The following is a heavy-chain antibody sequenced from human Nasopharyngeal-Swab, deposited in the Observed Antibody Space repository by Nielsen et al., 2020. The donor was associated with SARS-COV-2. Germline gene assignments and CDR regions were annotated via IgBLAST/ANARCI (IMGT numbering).Heavy chain of an antibody. CDR3: ARRVKYSSGWYPDY. CDR2: ISSSGSTI. V-gene: IGHV3-48*03. D-gene: IGHD6-19*01. J-gene: IGHJ4*02. Sequence: GESLKISCAASGFTFSSYEMNWVRQAPGKGLEWVSYISSSGSTIYYADSVKGRFTISRDNAKNSLYLQMNSLRAEDTAVYYCARRVKYSSGWYPDYWGQGTLVTVSS. CDR1: GFTFSSYE.